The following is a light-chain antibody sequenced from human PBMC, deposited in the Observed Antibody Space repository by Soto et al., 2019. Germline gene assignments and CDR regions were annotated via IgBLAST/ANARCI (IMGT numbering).Light chain of an antibody. Sequence: EIVLTQSPATLSLSPGERATLSCRASQRLSSYLAWYHQKPGQAPRLDIYGASTRATDIPDRFSASGSGKDVSLTIRRLELEDFAVYYCQRYSRAHLTVGHGTAVEI. V-gene: IGKV3-20*01. CDR3: QRYSRAHLT. CDR2: GAS. J-gene: IGKJ1*01. CDR1: QRLSSY.